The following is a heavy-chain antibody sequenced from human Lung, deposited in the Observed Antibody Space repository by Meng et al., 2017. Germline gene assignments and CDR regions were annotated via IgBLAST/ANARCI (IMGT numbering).Heavy chain of an antibody. J-gene: IGHJ4*02. V-gene: IGHV3-74*01. CDR1: GFTFRTNW. Sequence: GSGGGLVQRGGSLRLSCAASGFTFRTNWMHWVRQAPGKGLEWVSRITGDGSSTIYADSVQGRFTMSRDNAKNTLSLQMNSLRAEDTAVYYCARGGVTTDDWGQGTLVTVSS. CDR3: ARGGVTTDD. D-gene: IGHD4-17*01. CDR2: ITGDGSST.